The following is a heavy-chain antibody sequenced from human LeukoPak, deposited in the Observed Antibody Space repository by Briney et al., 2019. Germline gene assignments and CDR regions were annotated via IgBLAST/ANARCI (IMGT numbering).Heavy chain of an antibody. CDR3: ARDSGDYYGSGSLPWFDP. CDR2: IIPIFGTA. D-gene: IGHD3-10*01. Sequence: SVKVSCKASGGTFSSYAMSWVRQAPGQGLEWMGGIIPIFGTANYAQKFQGRVTITADESTSTAYMELSSLRSEDTAVYYCARDSGDYYGSGSLPWFDPWGQGTLVTVSS. CDR1: GGTFSSYA. V-gene: IGHV1-69*01. J-gene: IGHJ5*02.